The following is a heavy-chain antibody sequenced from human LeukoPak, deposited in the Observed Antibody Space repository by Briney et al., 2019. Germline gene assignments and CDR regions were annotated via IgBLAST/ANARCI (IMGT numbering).Heavy chain of an antibody. D-gene: IGHD2-15*01. Sequence: SETLSLTCAVSGGSITSYYWSWIRQPPGKGLEWVGCISYSGTTYYNPSLTSRVTISLDTSKNQFSLNLSSVTAADTAVYYCVKYSSGAYYFDSWGQGTLVTVSS. CDR2: ISYSGTT. J-gene: IGHJ4*02. V-gene: IGHV4-59*01. CDR1: GGSITSYY. CDR3: VKYSSGAYYFDS.